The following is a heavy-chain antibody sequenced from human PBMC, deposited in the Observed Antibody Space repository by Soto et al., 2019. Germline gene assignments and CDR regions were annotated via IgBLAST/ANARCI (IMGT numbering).Heavy chain of an antibody. CDR3: ARDTVVVPALFDP. Sequence: SETLSLTCTVSGGSVSSGNYYWSWIRQPPGKGLEWIGSVYYSGRTKYNPSLKRRVTISVDTSRNQFSLKVNSVTAADTAVYYCARDTVVVPALFDPWGQGTLVTISS. J-gene: IGHJ5*02. CDR2: VYYSGRT. D-gene: IGHD2-2*01. V-gene: IGHV4-61*01. CDR1: GGSVSSGNYY.